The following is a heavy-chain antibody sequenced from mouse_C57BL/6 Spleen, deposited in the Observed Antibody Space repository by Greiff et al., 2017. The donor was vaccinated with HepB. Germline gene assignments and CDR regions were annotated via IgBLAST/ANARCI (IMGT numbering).Heavy chain of an antibody. Sequence: QVQLQQPGAELVKPGASVKLSCKASGYTFTSYWMQWVKQRPGQGLEWIGEIDPSDSYTNYNQKFKGKATLTVDTSSSTAYMQLSSLTSEDSAVYYCARSYYSNSFDYWGQGTTLTVSS. V-gene: IGHV1-50*01. CDR2: IDPSDSYT. J-gene: IGHJ2*01. CDR3: ARSYYSNSFDY. D-gene: IGHD2-5*01. CDR1: GYTFTSYW.